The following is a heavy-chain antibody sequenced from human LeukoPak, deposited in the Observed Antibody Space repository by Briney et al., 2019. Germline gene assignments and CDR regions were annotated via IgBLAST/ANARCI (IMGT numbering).Heavy chain of an antibody. J-gene: IGHJ4*02. CDR2: MNPDSGNT. CDR1: GYPFILND. CDR3: ARGRYCSNGGCPYYFDS. D-gene: IGHD2-8*01. V-gene: IGHV1-8*03. Sequence: ASVKVSCKASGYPFILNDINWVRQAAGQGLEWMGWMNPDSGNTGYAPGFQGRITITRDTSISTAYMELSSLRPEDTALYYCARGRYCSNGGCPYYFDSWGQGTLVTVSS.